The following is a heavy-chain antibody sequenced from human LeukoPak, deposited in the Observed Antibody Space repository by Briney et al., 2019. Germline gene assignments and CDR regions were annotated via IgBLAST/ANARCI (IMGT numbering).Heavy chain of an antibody. J-gene: IGHJ6*02. Sequence: PSETLSLTCALYGGSFSGYYWICIRQPPGEGLEWIGEINHSGSTNYNPSLKSRVTISVDTSKNQFSLKLSSVTAADTAVYYCASDLGYCSGGSCYPFYGMDVWGQGTTVTVSS. CDR1: GGSFSGYY. CDR3: ASDLGYCSGGSCYPFYGMDV. V-gene: IGHV4-34*01. CDR2: INHSGST. D-gene: IGHD2-15*01.